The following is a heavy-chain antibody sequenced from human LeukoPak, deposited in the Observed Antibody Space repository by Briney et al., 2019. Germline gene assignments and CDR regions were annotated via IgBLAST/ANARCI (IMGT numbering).Heavy chain of an antibody. CDR2: INHSGST. Sequence: PSETLSLTCAVYGGSFSGYYWSWIRKPPGKGLEWIGEINHSGSTNYNPSLKSRVTISVDTSKNQFSLKLSSVTAADTAVYYCARGTNDFWSGYYPTYFDYWGQGTLVTVSS. D-gene: IGHD3-3*01. CDR3: ARGTNDFWSGYYPTYFDY. CDR1: GGSFSGYY. V-gene: IGHV4-34*01. J-gene: IGHJ4*02.